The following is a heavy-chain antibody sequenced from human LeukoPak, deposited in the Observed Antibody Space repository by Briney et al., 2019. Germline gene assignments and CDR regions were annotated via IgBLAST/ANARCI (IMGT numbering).Heavy chain of an antibody. CDR2: VYSGNDGT. CDR3: TKRSRGYYDY. J-gene: IGHJ4*02. D-gene: IGHD3-10*01. V-gene: IGHV3-66*02. CDR1: GFTVSTDN. Sequence: GGSLRLSCAASGFTVSTDNMSWVRQVPGKGLEWVSVVYSGNDGTNYADSVRGRFTISRDDSKNMVYLQMNNLRVEDAAVYYCTKRSRGYYDYWGQGTLVTVSS.